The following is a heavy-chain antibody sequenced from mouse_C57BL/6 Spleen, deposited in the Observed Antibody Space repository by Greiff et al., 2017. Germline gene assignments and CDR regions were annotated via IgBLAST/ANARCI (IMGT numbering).Heavy chain of an antibody. V-gene: IGHV2-2*01. CDR2: IWSGGST. Sequence: VKLQESGPGLVQPSQSLSITCTVSGFSLTSYGVHWVRQSPGKGLEWLGVIWSGGSTDSNAAFISRLSISKDNSKSQVFFKMNSLQADDTAIYYCARKYYGSSSLYAMDYWGQGTSVTVSS. CDR3: ARKYYGSSSLYAMDY. J-gene: IGHJ4*01. CDR1: GFSLTSYG. D-gene: IGHD1-1*01.